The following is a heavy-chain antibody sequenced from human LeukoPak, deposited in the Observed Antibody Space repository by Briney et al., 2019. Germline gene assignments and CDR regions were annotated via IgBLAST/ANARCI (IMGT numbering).Heavy chain of an antibody. D-gene: IGHD3-10*01. CDR2: MNPNSGNT. Sequence: ASVKVSCKASGYTFTSYDINWVRQATGHGLAWMGWMNPNSGNTGYAQKFQGRVTMTRNTSISTAYMELSSLRSEDTAVYYCARGAGIDRARYYHYMDVWGKGTTVTVSS. V-gene: IGHV1-8*01. CDR1: GYTFTSYD. CDR3: ARGAGIDRARYYHYMDV. J-gene: IGHJ6*03.